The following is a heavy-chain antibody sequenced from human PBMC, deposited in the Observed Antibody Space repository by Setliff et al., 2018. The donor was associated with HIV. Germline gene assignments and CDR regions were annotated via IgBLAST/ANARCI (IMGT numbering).Heavy chain of an antibody. CDR2: VYYSGTT. CDR1: GGSISSSNFY. V-gene: IGHV4-39*01. Sequence: LSLTCTVSGGSISSSNFYWGWIRQPPGKGLEWIGTVYYSGTTYYNPSLKSRVTISVDTSKSQFSLNLSSVTAADTAVYYCARQTTGATKVRYFDYWAQGTLVTVSS. CDR3: ARQTTGATKVRYFDY. J-gene: IGHJ4*02. D-gene: IGHD1-1*01.